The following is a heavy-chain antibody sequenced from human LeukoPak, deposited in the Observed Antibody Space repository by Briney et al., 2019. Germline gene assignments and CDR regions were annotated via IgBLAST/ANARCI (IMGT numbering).Heavy chain of an antibody. CDR2: IYSGGST. CDR1: GFTVSSNY. Sequence: GGSLRLSCAASGFTVSSNYMSWVRQAPGKGLEWVSVIYSGGSTYYADSVKGRFTISRDNSKNTLYLQMNSLRAEDTAVYYCAKDSSSWYRGGYFDYWGQGTLVTVSS. CDR3: AKDSSSWYRGGYFDY. D-gene: IGHD6-13*01. J-gene: IGHJ4*02. V-gene: IGHV3-53*01.